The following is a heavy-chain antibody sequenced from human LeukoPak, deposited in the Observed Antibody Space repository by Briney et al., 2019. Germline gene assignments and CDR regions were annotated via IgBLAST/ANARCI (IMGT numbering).Heavy chain of an antibody. J-gene: IGHJ4*02. V-gene: IGHV4-59*01. CDR1: GGSITNYY. CDR2: ISYNGNT. D-gene: IGHD4-11*01. CDR3: SRAPFSNPEF. Sequence: SETLSLTCTVSGGSITNYYWTWIRQPPGKGLEWIGYISYNGNTNYNPSLKSRVTISIVTSKNQFSPRLSSVTAADTAVYYCSRAPFSNPEFWGQGTLVTVSS.